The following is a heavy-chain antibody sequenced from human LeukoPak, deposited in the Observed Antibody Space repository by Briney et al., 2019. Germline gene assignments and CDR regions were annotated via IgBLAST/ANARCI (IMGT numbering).Heavy chain of an antibody. D-gene: IGHD1-14*01. CDR2: ISGSGGST. V-gene: IGHV3-23*01. J-gene: IGHJ4*02. Sequence: GGSLRLSCAASGFTFSSYWMHWVRQAPGKGLEWVSAISGSGGSTYYADSVKGRFTISRDSSKNTLYLQMNSLRAEDTAVYYCAKAEPGPYFDYWGQGTLVTVSS. CDR3: AKAEPGPYFDY. CDR1: GFTFSSYW.